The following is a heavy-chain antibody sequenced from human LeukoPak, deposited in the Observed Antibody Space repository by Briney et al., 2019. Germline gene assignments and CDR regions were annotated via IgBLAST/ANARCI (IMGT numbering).Heavy chain of an antibody. V-gene: IGHV1-24*01. Sequence: ASVKVSCKVSGYTLTELSMHWVRQAPGKGHEWMGGFDPEDGETIYAQKFQGRVTMTEDTSIDTAYMELSSLRSEDTAVYYCATSPFVRGVAHLDYWGQGTLVTVSS. CDR2: FDPEDGET. D-gene: IGHD3-10*01. CDR1: GYTLTELS. J-gene: IGHJ4*02. CDR3: ATSPFVRGVAHLDY.